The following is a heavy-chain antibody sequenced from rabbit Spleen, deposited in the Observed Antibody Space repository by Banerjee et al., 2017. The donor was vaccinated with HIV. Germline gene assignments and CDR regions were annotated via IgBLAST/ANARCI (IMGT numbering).Heavy chain of an antibody. CDR3: ARRDNGYDL. V-gene: IGHV1S45*01. CDR1: GLDFSRTCW. D-gene: IGHD6-1*01. Sequence: QEQLEEYGGGLVQPEGSLTLTCTASGLDFSRTCWIWWVRQAPGKGLEWIACIYAGVSDSTHYASWAKGRFTISKTSSTTVTLQMTSLTAADTATYFCARRDNGYDLWGPGTLVTVS. J-gene: IGHJ6*01. CDR2: IYAGVSDST.